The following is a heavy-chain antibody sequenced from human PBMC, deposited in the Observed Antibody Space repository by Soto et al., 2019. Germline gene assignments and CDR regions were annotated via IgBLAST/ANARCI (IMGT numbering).Heavy chain of an antibody. CDR3: ARGHNGLEI. Sequence: QVQLVESGGDLVKPGGSLRLSCRASGLTLSDFYMSWVRQTPGKGPEWLSYISSDSSDIFYADSVKGRFTISRDNAQNSLYLQMNGLRDDDTAVYFCARGHNGLEIWGQGTTVTVSS. V-gene: IGHV3-11*01. CDR1: GLTLSDFY. J-gene: IGHJ6*02. CDR2: ISSDSSDI.